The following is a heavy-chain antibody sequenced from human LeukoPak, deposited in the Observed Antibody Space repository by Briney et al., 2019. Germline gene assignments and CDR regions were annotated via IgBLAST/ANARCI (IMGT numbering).Heavy chain of an antibody. D-gene: IGHD4-17*01. CDR2: ISYDGSNK. CDR3: AKEATEVYGAHYYYGMDV. J-gene: IGHJ6*02. Sequence: GRSLRLSCAASGFTFSSYVMHWVRQAPGKGLEWVAVISYDGSNKYYADSVKGRFTISRDNSKNTLYLQMNSLRAEDTAVYYCAKEATEVYGAHYYYGMDVWGQGTTVTVSS. V-gene: IGHV3-30*18. CDR1: GFTFSSYV.